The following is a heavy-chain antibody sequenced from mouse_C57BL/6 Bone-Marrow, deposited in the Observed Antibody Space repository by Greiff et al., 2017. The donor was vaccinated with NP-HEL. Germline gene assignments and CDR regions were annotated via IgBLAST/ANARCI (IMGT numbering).Heavy chain of an antibody. D-gene: IGHD1-1*01. V-gene: IGHV3-4*01. Sequence: EVKLMESGPALVKPSQTVSLTCTVTGYSITNGNHWWNWIRQVSGSKLEWIGYISSSGSTDSNPSLKSRISITRDTSKNQLFLQLNSVTTEDIATYYCARGDYGSSPHYYAMDYWGQGTSVTVSS. CDR3: ARGDYGSSPHYYAMDY. CDR1: GYSITNGNHW. CDR2: ISSSGST. J-gene: IGHJ4*01.